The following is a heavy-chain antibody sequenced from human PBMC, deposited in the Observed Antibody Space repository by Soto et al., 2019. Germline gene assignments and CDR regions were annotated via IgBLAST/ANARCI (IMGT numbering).Heavy chain of an antibody. Sequence: EVQLVESGGDLVQRGGSLRLSCVASGFTFSVYSMNWVRQAPGKGLEWFSYITSDTKTINYPDSVKGRFTISRDNAKNSVYLQMNSLRDEDTAVYYCARSVEGHFDYWGQGTVVTVSS. V-gene: IGHV3-48*02. J-gene: IGHJ4*02. CDR1: GFTFSVYS. D-gene: IGHD6-19*01. CDR3: ARSVEGHFDY. CDR2: ITSDTKTI.